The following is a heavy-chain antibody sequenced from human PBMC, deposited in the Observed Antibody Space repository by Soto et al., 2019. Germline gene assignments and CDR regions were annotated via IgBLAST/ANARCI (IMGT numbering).Heavy chain of an antibody. J-gene: IGHJ4*02. CDR3: ARYNAASGTYYFDY. D-gene: IGHD6-13*01. CDR1: GASVSSTYW. CDR2: INHRGSA. Sequence: SETLSLTSAVSGASVSSTYWWSWVRPPPGKGPEWIGEINHRGSANYNPSLKSRVTISVDISKSQFSLRLTSVTAADTAVYYCARYNAASGTYYFDYWGPGTLVTVSS. V-gene: IGHV4-4*02.